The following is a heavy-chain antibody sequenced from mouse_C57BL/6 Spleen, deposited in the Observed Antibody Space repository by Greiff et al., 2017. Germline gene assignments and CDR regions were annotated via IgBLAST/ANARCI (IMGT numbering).Heavy chain of an antibody. J-gene: IGHJ1*03. Sequence: VQLQQSGPELVKPGASVKISCKASGYSFTGYYMNWVKQSPEKSLEWIGEINPSTGGTTYNQKFKAKATLTVDKSSSTAYMQLKSLTSEDSAVYYCARSLLYYYGSSHWYCDVWGTGTTVTVSS. D-gene: IGHD1-1*01. V-gene: IGHV1-42*01. CDR2: INPSTGGT. CDR1: GYSFTGYY. CDR3: ARSLLYYYGSSHWYCDV.